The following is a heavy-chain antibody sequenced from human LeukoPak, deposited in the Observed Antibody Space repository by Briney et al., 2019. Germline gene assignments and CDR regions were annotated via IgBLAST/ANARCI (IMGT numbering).Heavy chain of an antibody. CDR2: ISGSGGST. CDR1: GFTFSSYA. J-gene: IGHJ6*03. Sequence: QPGGSLRLSCAASGFTFSSYAMSWVRQAPGKGLEWVSAISGSGGSTYYADSVKGRFTISRDNSKNTLYLQMNSLRAEDTAVYYCAKDRTADIVVVPASPPSYMDVWGKGTTVTVSS. D-gene: IGHD2-2*01. CDR3: AKDRTADIVVVPASPPSYMDV. V-gene: IGHV3-23*01.